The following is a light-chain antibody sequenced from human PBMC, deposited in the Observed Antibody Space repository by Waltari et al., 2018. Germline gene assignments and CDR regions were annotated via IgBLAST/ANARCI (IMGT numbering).Light chain of an antibody. CDR1: QSVSSN. CDR2: GAS. V-gene: IGKV3D-15*01. J-gene: IGKJ4*01. Sequence: EIVMTQSPATLSVSPGERATLSCRASQSVSSNLAWYQQNPGQAPRLLIYGASNRVTGIPARFSGSGSGTEFTLTISSLQSEDFAVYYCQHYNNWPPLTFGGGTKVEIK. CDR3: QHYNNWPPLT.